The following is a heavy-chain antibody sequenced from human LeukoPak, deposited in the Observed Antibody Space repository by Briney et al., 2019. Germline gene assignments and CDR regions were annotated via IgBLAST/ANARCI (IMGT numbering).Heavy chain of an antibody. CDR3: AKESVSLWFGNSFDAFDI. CDR2: IYSGGST. Sequence: GGSLRLSCAASGFTVSSNYMSWVRQAPGKGLEWVSVIYSGGSTYYAASVKGRFTISRDNSKNTLYVQMSSLRAEDTAVYYCAKESVSLWFGNSFDAFDIWGQGTMVTVSS. CDR1: GFTVSSNY. J-gene: IGHJ3*02. V-gene: IGHV3-53*01. D-gene: IGHD3-10*01.